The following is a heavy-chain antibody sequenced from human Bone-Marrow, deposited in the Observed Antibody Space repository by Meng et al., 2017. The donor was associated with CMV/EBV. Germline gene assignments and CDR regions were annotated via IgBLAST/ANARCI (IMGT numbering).Heavy chain of an antibody. J-gene: IGHJ4*02. Sequence: GGSLRLSCVGSGCTFSRHSMKWVRQAAGKGLVWVSRINSDGSTTIYADSVKGRFTISRDNAKNTLHLQMNGLRDEDTAVYYCARSQYKSASDYWGRGALVTFSS. CDR1: GCTFSRHS. V-gene: IGHV3-74*01. D-gene: IGHD1-14*01. CDR3: ARSQYKSASDY. CDR2: INSDGSTT.